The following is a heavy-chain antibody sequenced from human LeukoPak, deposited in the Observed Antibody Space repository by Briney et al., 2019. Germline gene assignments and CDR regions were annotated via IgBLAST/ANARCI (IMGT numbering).Heavy chain of an antibody. J-gene: IGHJ2*01. CDR3: AKAPYGDYGSDWYFDL. CDR2: ISGSGGST. CDR1: GFTFSSYA. V-gene: IGHV3-23*01. Sequence: GGSLRLSCAASGFTFSSYAMSWVRQAPGKGLEWVSAISGSGGSTYYADSVKGRFTISRDNSKNTLYLQMNSLRAEDTAVYYCAKAPYGDYGSDWYFDLWGRGTLVIVSS. D-gene: IGHD4-17*01.